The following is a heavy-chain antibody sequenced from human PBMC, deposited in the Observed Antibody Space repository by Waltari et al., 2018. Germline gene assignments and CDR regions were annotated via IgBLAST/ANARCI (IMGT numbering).Heavy chain of an antibody. CDR3: ARDRYCSGGSCYGGGGAFDI. J-gene: IGHJ3*02. CDR1: GGSISSYY. V-gene: IGHV4-59*01. D-gene: IGHD2-15*01. CDR2: IYSSGTT. Sequence: QVQLQESGPGLVTPSETLSLTCTVSGGSISSYYLSWIRQPPWKGLEWIGYIYSSGTTNNNPSLKSRVTISVDTSKNQFSLKLSSVTAADTAVYYCARDRYCSGGSCYGGGGAFDIWGQGTMVTVSS.